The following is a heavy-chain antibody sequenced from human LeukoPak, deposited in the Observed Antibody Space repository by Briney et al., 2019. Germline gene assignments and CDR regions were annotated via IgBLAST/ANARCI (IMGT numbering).Heavy chain of an antibody. D-gene: IGHD4-11*01. CDR1: GFTFDDYA. J-gene: IGHJ4*02. CDR3: AKALYSNPTAFDY. V-gene: IGHV3-9*01. Sequence: PGGSLRLSGAASGFTFDDYAMHWVRQAPGKGLEWVSGISWNSGSIGYADSVKGRFTISRDNAKNSLYLQMNSLRAEDTALYYCAKALYSNPTAFDYWGQGTLVTVSS. CDR2: ISWNSGSI.